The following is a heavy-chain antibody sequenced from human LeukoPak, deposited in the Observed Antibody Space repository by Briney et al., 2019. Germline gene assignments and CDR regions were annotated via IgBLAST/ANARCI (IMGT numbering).Heavy chain of an antibody. V-gene: IGHV3-66*01. Sequence: GGSLRLSCAASGFTVSSNYMSWVRQAPGEGLEWVSVIYSGGSTYYADSVKGRFTISRDNSKNTLYLQMNSLRAEDTAVYYCARDKYYYGSGSLYYFDYWGQGTLVTVSS. CDR1: GFTVSSNY. CDR2: IYSGGST. CDR3: ARDKYYYGSGSLYYFDY. D-gene: IGHD3-10*01. J-gene: IGHJ4*02.